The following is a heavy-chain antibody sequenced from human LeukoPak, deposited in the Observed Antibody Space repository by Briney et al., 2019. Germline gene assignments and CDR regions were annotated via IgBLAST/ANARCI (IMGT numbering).Heavy chain of an antibody. J-gene: IGHJ4*02. CDR1: GGYFSNYY. Sequence: PSETLSLTCSVSGGYFSNYYWNWIRQPAGKGLEWIGRIYTSGTTNYNPFFKSRVNMSLDTSQKEVSLTLSSMTAADTAVYFCARGSGSYRPLYFFDYWGQGTLVTVSS. CDR3: ARGSGSYRPLYFFDY. V-gene: IGHV4-4*07. D-gene: IGHD1-26*01. CDR2: IYTSGTT.